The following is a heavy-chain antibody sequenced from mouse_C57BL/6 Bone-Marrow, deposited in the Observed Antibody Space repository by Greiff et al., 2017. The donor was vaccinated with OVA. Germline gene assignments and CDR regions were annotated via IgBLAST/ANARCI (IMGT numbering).Heavy chain of an antibody. V-gene: IGHV14-3*01. D-gene: IGHD1-1*01. CDR3: ARSFITTVVAPYYYAMDY. CDR1: GFNIKNTY. J-gene: IGHJ4*01. CDR2: INPANGNT. Sequence: DVKLQESVAELVRPGASVKLSCTASGFNIKNTYMHWVKQRPEQGLEWIGRINPANGNTKYAPKFQGKATITADTSSNTAYLQLSSLTSEDTAIYYCARSFITTVVAPYYYAMDYWGQGTSVTVSS.